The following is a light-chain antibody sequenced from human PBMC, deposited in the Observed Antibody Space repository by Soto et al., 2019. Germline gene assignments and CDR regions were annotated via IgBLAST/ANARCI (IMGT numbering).Light chain of an antibody. J-gene: IGKJ1*01. CDR2: AAS. Sequence: DIQMTQSPSSLSASVGDRVTITCRASQAIINYLAWYQQKPGKVPKLLIYAASTLQSGVPSRFSGSGSGTDFTLTISSLQPEDVATYYCQKYNTAPWTFGQGTKVEIK. V-gene: IGKV1-27*01. CDR1: QAIINY. CDR3: QKYNTAPWT.